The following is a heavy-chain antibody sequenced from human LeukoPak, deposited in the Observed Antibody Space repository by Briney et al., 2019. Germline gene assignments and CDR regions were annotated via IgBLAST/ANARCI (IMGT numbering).Heavy chain of an antibody. V-gene: IGHV4-39*07. CDR2: IYYNGNT. CDR1: GGSISSNSYY. D-gene: IGHD3-10*01. J-gene: IGHJ4*02. CDR3: ARGRGYYYGSVFDY. Sequence: SETLSLTCTVSGGSISSNSYYWGWIRQPPGEGLEWIGSIYYNGNTFHNPSLKSRVTISVDTSKNQFSLKLSSVTAADTAVYYCARGRGYYYGSVFDYWGQGTLVTVSS.